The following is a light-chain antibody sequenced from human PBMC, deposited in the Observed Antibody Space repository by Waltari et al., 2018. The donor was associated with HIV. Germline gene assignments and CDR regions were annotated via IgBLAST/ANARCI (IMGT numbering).Light chain of an antibody. CDR1: SSAIGGSNY. V-gene: IGLV2-8*01. Sequence: QSTLTQPPSASGSPGPPVPTSCTRTSSAIGGSNYFSRYQQHPGKAPKLIMTEVTKRPSGVPDRFSGSKSGNTASLTVSGLQADDEALYYCSSFAPTNKFYVLFGGGTTLTVL. J-gene: IGLJ2*01. CDR2: EVT. CDR3: SSFAPTNKFYVL.